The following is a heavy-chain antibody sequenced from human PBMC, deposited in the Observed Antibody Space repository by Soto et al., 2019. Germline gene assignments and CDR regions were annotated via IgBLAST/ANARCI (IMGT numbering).Heavy chain of an antibody. Sequence: QVQLVQSGAEVKKPGSSVKVSCKASGGTFRSYAIIWVRQAPGQGLEWMGGIIPMFGTARYAQKFQDRVTRTADESTSTAYMELSRLRSEDTAIYYCARYETRSGLSSENRFDPWGQGTLFTFSS. J-gene: IGHJ5*02. CDR3: ARYETRSGLSSENRFDP. CDR2: IIPMFGTA. V-gene: IGHV1-69*01. CDR1: GGTFRSYA. D-gene: IGHD3-3*01.